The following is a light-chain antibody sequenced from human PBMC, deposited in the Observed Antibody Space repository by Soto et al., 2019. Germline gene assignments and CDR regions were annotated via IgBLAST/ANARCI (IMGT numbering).Light chain of an antibody. V-gene: IGLV2-8*01. J-gene: IGLJ2*01. CDR2: EVS. CDR3: SSYAGSNTYVV. Sequence: SALTQPPSASGSPGQSVTLSCTGTSSDVGGYNYVSWYQQHPGKAPKLMIYEVSKRPSGVPDRFSGSKSGNTASLTVSGLQAEDEADYYCSSYAGSNTYVVFGGGTKLTVL. CDR1: SSDVGGYNY.